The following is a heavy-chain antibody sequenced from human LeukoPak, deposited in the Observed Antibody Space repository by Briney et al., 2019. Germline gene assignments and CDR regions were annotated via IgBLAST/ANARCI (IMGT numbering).Heavy chain of an antibody. CDR1: GFTFSSYS. V-gene: IGHV3-21*01. Sequence: GGSLRLSCAASGFTFSSYSMNWVRQAPGKGLEWVSSISSSSSYIYYAGSVKGRFTISRDNAKNSLYLQMNSLRAEDTAVYYCARGLSSSSIGIFDYWGQGTLVTVSS. J-gene: IGHJ4*02. CDR3: ARGLSSSSIGIFDY. D-gene: IGHD6-6*01. CDR2: ISSSSSYI.